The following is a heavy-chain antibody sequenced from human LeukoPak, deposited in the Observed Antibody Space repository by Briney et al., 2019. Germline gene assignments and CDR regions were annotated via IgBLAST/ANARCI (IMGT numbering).Heavy chain of an antibody. CDR2: IRYDGSNK. CDR1: GFTFSSYG. D-gene: IGHD2-2*02. J-gene: IGHJ5*02. V-gene: IGHV3-30*02. CDR3: AKYCSSTSCYNYANWFDP. Sequence: GGSLRLSCAASGFTFSSYGMHWVRQAPGKGLEWVAFIRYDGSNKYYADSVKGRFTISRDNYKNTLYLQMNSLRAEDTAVYYCAKYCSSTSCYNYANWFDPWGQGTLVTVSS.